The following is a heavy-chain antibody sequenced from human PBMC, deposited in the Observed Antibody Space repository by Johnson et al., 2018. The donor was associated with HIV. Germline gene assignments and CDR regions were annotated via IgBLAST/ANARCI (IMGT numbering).Heavy chain of an antibody. D-gene: IGHD2-15*01. CDR1: GFIFSDAW. CDR2: ISSSGSTI. J-gene: IGHJ3*02. Sequence: QVQLVESGGGLVEPGGSLRLSCAAPGFIFSDAWMNWLRQAPGKGLAWVSYISSSGSTIYYADSVKGRFTISRDNAKNSLYLQMNSLRAEDTAVYYCARSRDCSGGSCPDAFDIWGQGTMVTVSS. CDR3: ARSRDCSGGSCPDAFDI. V-gene: IGHV3-11*04.